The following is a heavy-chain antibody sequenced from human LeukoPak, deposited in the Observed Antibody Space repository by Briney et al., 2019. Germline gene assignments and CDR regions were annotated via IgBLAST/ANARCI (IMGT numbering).Heavy chain of an antibody. CDR3: ARVGAMATATIDY. J-gene: IGHJ4*02. V-gene: IGHV3-48*02. CDR2: ISSSSSTI. CDR1: GLTVSSYG. Sequence: PGESLRLSCGASGLTVSSYGMNWVRQAPGKGLEWVSYISSSSSTIYYADSVKGRLTISRDNAKNSLYLQMNSLRDEDTAVYYCARVGAMATATIDYWGQGTLVTVSS. D-gene: IGHD5-12*01.